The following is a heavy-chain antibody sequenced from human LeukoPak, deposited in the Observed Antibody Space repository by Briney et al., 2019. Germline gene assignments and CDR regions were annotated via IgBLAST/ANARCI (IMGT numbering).Heavy chain of an antibody. CDR2: ISYDGSHK. Sequence: SGGSLRLSCAASGFNFNNYAMHWVRQAPGKGLEWVAVISYDGSHKYYADSVKGRFTISRDNSKKTVYLRMNSLTAEDTALYYCARDLKDELDIGYFDNWGQGTLVTVSS. CDR1: GFNFNNYA. V-gene: IGHV3-30*04. CDR3: ARDLKDELDIGYFDN. J-gene: IGHJ4*02. D-gene: IGHD3/OR15-3a*01.